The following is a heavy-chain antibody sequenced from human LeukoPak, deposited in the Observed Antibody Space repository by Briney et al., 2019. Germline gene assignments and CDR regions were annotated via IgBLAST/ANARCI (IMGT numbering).Heavy chain of an antibody. V-gene: IGHV6-1*01. J-gene: IGHJ6*02. Sequence: SQTLSLTCALSGDSVSSDTTAWDWVRQSPWRGIEWLRRASYTSKCITNYPVSVRSLITVNPNTSNNHFSLQLNSVTPEDTAVYYCARGYWAHGMNVWGPGTTVTVSS. CDR1: GDSVSSDTTA. D-gene: IGHD6-13*01. CDR3: ARGYWAHGMNV. CDR2: ASYTSKCIT.